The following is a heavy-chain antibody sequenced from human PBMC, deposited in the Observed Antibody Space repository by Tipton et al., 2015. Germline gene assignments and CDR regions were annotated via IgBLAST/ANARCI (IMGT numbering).Heavy chain of an antibody. CDR1: GYRFTKSW. D-gene: IGHD1-26*01. J-gene: IGHJ4*02. CDR3: ARRGSAGSFPYYFDS. V-gene: IGHV5-51*01. CDR2: VYPGDSDP. Sequence: QLVQSGAEVKKPGESLTISCKTSGYRFTKSWIGWVRQMPGKGLEWMGIVYPGDSDPRYSPSFQGQVTISADKSISTAFLQWSTLKASDSGMYYCARRGSAGSFPYYFDSWGQGTLVTVSS.